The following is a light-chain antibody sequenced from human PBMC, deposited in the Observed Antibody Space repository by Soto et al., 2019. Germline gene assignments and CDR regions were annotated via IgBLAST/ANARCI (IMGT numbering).Light chain of an antibody. J-gene: IGKJ4*01. Sequence: EIVLTQSPATLSLSPGERATLSCRASQSLSSYLAWYQQKRGQAPRLLIYDASKRATGIPARFSGSGSGTDFNLSISSLEPEDFAVYYCQQRSDWPLTFGGGTKVETK. V-gene: IGKV3-11*01. CDR2: DAS. CDR3: QQRSDWPLT. CDR1: QSLSSY.